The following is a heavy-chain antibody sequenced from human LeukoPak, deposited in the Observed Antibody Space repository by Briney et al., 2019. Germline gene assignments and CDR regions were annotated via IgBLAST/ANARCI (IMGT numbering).Heavy chain of an antibody. J-gene: IGHJ4*02. CDR3: ARVGNYGDYVELRY. CDR2: INPSGGST. CDR1: GGTFSSYA. V-gene: IGHV1-46*01. Sequence: GASVKVSCKASGGTFSSYAISWVRQAPGQGLEWMGIINPSGGSTSYAQKFQGRVTMTRDTSTSTVYMELSSLRSEDTAVYYCARVGNYGDYVELRYWGQGTLVTVSS. D-gene: IGHD4-17*01.